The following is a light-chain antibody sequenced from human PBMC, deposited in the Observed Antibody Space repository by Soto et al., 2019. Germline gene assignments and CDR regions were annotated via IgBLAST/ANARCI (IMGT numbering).Light chain of an antibody. J-gene: IGLJ2*01. CDR1: SSDVGAYKF. Sequence: QSALTQPPSASGSPGQSVTISCTGSSSDVGAYKFVSWYQQHPGEAPKLMIYEVNKRPSGVPDRFAGSKSGNTASLTVSGLQAEDEANYYCSSRAGDNVVFGGGTKLTVL. V-gene: IGLV2-8*01. CDR2: EVN. CDR3: SSRAGDNVV.